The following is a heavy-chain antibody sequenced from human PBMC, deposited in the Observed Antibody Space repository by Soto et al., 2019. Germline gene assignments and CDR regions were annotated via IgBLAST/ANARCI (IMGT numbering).Heavy chain of an antibody. Sequence: SSETLSLTCAVYGGSFSGYYWSWIRQPPGKGLEWIGEINHSGSTNYNPSLKSRVTISVDTSKNQFSLKLSSVTAADTAVYYCARGPSSIAVAGTSGDDYWGQGTLVTVSS. CDR2: INHSGST. V-gene: IGHV4-34*01. CDR1: GGSFSGYY. J-gene: IGHJ4*02. CDR3: ARGPSSIAVAGTSGDDY. D-gene: IGHD6-19*01.